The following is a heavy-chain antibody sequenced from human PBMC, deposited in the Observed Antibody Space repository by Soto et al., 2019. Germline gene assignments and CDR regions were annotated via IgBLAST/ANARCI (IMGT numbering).Heavy chain of an antibody. V-gene: IGHV3-48*01. D-gene: IGHD3-3*01. CDR3: ARDLLPAPDDFWSGYYTPTDY. J-gene: IGHJ4*02. CDR2: ISSSSSTI. CDR1: GFTFSSYS. Sequence: TGGSLRLSCAASGFTFSSYSMNWVRQAPGKGLEWVSYISSSSSTIYYADSVKGRFTISRDNAKNSLYLQMNSLRAEDTAVYYCARDLLPAPDDFWSGYYTPTDYWGQGTLVTVSS.